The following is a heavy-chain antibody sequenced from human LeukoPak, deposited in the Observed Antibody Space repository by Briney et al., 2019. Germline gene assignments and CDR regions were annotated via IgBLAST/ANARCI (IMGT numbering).Heavy chain of an antibody. V-gene: IGHV1-69*04. J-gene: IGHJ6*02. CDR2: IIPILGIA. CDR3: ARVRSYCSGGSCYYYYYYGMDV. CDR1: GGTFSSYA. Sequence: SVKVSCKASGGTFSSYAISWVRQAPGQGREWMGRIIPILGIANYAQKFQGRVTITADKSTSTAYMELSSLRSEDTAVYYCARVRSYCSGGSCYYYYYYGMDVWGQGTTVTVSS. D-gene: IGHD2-15*01.